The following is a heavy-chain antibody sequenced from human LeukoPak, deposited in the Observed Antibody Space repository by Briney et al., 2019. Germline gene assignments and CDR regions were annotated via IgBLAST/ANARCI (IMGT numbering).Heavy chain of an antibody. J-gene: IGHJ5*02. V-gene: IGHV4-39*07. D-gene: IGHD2-2*01. CDR3: ARGVVPAAGGWFDP. Sequence: SETLSLTCTVSGGSISSSSYYWGWIRQPPGKGLEWIGSIYYSGSTYYNPSLKSRVTISVDTSKNQFSLKLSSVTAADTAVYYCARGVVPAAGGWFDPWGQGTLVTVSS. CDR1: GGSISSSSYY. CDR2: IYYSGST.